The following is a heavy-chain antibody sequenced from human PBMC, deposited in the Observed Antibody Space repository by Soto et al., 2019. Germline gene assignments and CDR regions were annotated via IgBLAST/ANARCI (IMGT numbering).Heavy chain of an antibody. CDR3: TSQEDRVATKPRTIDY. D-gene: IGHD5-12*01. CDR1: GFTFSNAW. J-gene: IGHJ4*02. CDR2: IKSKTDGGTT. Sequence: EVQLVESGGGLVKPGGSLRLSCAASGFTFSNAWMSWVRQAPGKGLEWVGRIKSKTDGGTTDYAAPVKGRFTISRDDSKNTLYLQMNSLKTEDTAVYYCTSQEDRVATKPRTIDYWGQGTLVTVSS. V-gene: IGHV3-15*01.